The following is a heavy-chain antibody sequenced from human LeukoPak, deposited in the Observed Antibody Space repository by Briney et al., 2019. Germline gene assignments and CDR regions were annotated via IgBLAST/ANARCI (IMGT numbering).Heavy chain of an antibody. CDR3: ARDLGYGDCSDY. Sequence: GGSLRLSCAPSGFTFSSYWMSWVRQAPGKGLEWVANIKQDGSEKYYVDSVKGRFTISRDNAKNSLYLQMNSLRAEDTAVYYCARDLGYGDCSDYWGQGTLVTVSS. D-gene: IGHD4-17*01. J-gene: IGHJ4*02. V-gene: IGHV3-7*01. CDR2: IKQDGSEK. CDR1: GFTFSSYW.